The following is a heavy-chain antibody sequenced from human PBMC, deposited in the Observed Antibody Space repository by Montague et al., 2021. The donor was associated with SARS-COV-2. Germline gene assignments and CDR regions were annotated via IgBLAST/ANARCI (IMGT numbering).Heavy chain of an antibody. V-gene: IGHV4-59*11. CDR2: IYYTGGT. Sequence: SETLSLTCTVSGGSISGHYWTWMRQPPGKGLEWLGHIYYTGGTKYNPSLKSRVTISIDTPKNQFSLKLRSVTAADTAIYFCARRIVTYYWYFDLWGRGTLVTASS. J-gene: IGHJ2*01. D-gene: IGHD2-15*01. CDR3: ARRIVTYYWYFDL. CDR1: GGSISGHY.